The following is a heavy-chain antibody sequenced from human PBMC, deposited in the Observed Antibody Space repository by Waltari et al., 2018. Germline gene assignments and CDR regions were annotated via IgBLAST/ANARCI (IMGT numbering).Heavy chain of an antibody. CDR2: ISSSGDTT. D-gene: IGHD3-22*01. CDR1: GFTFNIYE. Sequence: GFTFNIYEINWVRQAPGKGLEWVAHISSSGDTTFYADSVKGRFTLSRDNVKNTLYLQMDSLRAEDTAVYYCARARQVVTLDYWGQGILVTVSS. J-gene: IGHJ4*02. V-gene: IGHV3-48*03. CDR3: ARARQVVTLDY.